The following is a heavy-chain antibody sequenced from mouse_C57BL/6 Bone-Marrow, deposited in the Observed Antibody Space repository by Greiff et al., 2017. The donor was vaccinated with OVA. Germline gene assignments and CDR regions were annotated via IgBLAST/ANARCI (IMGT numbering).Heavy chain of an antibody. D-gene: IGHD4-1*01. V-gene: IGHV5-9-1*02. CDR2: ISSGGDYI. CDR1: GFTFSSYA. Sequence: EVQLQESGEGLVKPGGSLKLSCAASGFTFSSYAMSWVRQTPEKRLEWVAYISSGGDYIYYADTVKGRFTISRDNARNTLYLQMSSLKSADTAMYYCTRVNWDRFAYWGQGTLVTVSA. CDR3: TRVNWDRFAY. J-gene: IGHJ3*01.